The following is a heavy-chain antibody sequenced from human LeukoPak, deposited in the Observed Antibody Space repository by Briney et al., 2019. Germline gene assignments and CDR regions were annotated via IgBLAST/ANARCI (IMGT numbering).Heavy chain of an antibody. CDR3: WARGGFDY. Sequence: PGGSLRLSCVASGFTFSDYYMTWIRQAPGKGLEWVSGISGSGGTTYYADSVKGRFTISRDNAKNSLFLQMNSLRAEDTATYYCWARGGFDYWGQGTLVTVSS. J-gene: IGHJ4*02. D-gene: IGHD3-10*01. V-gene: IGHV3-11*04. CDR2: ISGSGGTT. CDR1: GFTFSDYY.